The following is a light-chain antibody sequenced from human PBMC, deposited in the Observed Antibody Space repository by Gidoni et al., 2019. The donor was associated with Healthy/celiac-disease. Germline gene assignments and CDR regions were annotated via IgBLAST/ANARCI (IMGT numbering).Light chain of an antibody. CDR1: QSISSW. Sequence: DIQMTQSPSTLSASVGDRVTITCRASQSISSWLAWYQQKTGNAPKHLINKASSVESGVPSRFSGSGSGTEFTLTISSLQPDDFATYYCQQYNSYSWTFGQGTKVEIK. CDR3: QQYNSYSWT. V-gene: IGKV1-5*03. J-gene: IGKJ1*01. CDR2: KAS.